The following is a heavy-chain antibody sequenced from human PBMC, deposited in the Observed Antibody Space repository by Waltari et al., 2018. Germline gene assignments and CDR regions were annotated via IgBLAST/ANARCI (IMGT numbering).Heavy chain of an antibody. D-gene: IGHD6-6*01. CDR2: INGDGSEK. CDR3: ARDSTRRFDY. CDR1: GFSFSSYW. J-gene: IGHJ4*02. Sequence: EVQLVESGGGLVQPGGSLRLSCAAAGFSFSSYWMTWVGQAPGKGREGVASINGDGSEKQYVDSVKGRFTISRDNAKNSLDLQMNSLRADDTAVYYCARDSTRRFDYWGQGTLVTVSS. V-gene: IGHV3-7*01.